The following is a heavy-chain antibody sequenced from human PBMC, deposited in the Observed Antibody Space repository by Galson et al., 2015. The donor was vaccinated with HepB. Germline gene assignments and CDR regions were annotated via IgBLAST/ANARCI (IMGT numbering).Heavy chain of an antibody. CDR2: IIPILGIA. Sequence: SVKVSCKASGGTFSSYAISWVRQAPGQGLEWMGGIIPILGIANYAQKFQGRVTITADKSTSTAYMELSSLRSEDTAVYYCAREELRFLEWLKRGRYAFDIWGQGTMVTVSS. D-gene: IGHD3-3*01. V-gene: IGHV1-69*10. CDR3: AREELRFLEWLKRGRYAFDI. J-gene: IGHJ3*02. CDR1: GGTFSSYA.